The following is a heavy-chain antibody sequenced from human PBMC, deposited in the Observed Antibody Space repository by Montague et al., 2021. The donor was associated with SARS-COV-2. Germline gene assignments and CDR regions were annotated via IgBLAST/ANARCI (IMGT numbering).Heavy chain of an antibody. CDR1: GFTFSSYG. CDR2: ISYDGSNK. CDR3: AKGELLDFFFDY. D-gene: IGHD3-10*01. V-gene: IGHV3-30*18. J-gene: IGHJ4*02. Sequence: SLRLSCAASGFTFSSYGMHWVRQAPGKGLEWVAVISYDGSNKYYADSVKGRFTISRDNSKNTLYLQMNSLRAEDMAVYYCAKGELLDFFFDYWGQGTLVTVSS.